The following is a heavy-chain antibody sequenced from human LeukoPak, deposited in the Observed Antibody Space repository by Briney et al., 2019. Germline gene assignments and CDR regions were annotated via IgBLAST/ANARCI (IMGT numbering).Heavy chain of an antibody. CDR1: GYIFSSFD. J-gene: IGHJ4*02. Sequence: ASVKVSCKASGYIFSSFDINWVRQATGQGLEWMGWMNPNSDYTGYPQKFQGRVTMTEDTSTDTAYMELSSLRSEDTAVYYCATDPNDYGDPYYFDYWGQGTLVTVSS. CDR3: ATDPNDYGDPYYFDY. V-gene: IGHV1-8*02. CDR2: MNPNSDYT. D-gene: IGHD4-17*01.